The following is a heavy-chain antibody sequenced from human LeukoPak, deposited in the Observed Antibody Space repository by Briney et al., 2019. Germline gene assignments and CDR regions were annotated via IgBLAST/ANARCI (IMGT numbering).Heavy chain of an antibody. V-gene: IGHV3-9*01. CDR1: GLTFADYT. J-gene: IGHJ4*02. CDR3: AKGESSSWYGAFDY. CDR2: ISWNSGSI. D-gene: IGHD6-13*01. Sequence: GGSLRLSCAASGLTFADYTMHWVRQAPGKGLEWVSGISWNSGSIGYADSVKGRFTISRDNAKNSLYLQMNSLRAEDTALYYCAKGESSSWYGAFDYWGQGTLVTVSS.